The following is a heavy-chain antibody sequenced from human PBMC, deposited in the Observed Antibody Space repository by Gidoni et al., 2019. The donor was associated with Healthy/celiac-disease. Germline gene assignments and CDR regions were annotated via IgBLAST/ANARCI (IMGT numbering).Heavy chain of an antibody. CDR2: IIPIFGTA. V-gene: IGHV1-69*01. CDR1: GGTSSSYA. CDR3: ARAKRDYVWGSYREPLDY. J-gene: IGHJ4*02. Sequence: QVQLVQSGAEVKKPGSSVKVSCKASGGTSSSYATSWVRQAPGQGLEWMGGIIPIFGTANYAQKFQGRGTITADESTSTAYMELSSLRSEDTAVYYCARAKRDYVWGSYREPLDYWGQGTLVTVSS. D-gene: IGHD3-16*02.